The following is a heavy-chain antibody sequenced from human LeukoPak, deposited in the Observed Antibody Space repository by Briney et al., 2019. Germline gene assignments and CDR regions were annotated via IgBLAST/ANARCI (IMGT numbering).Heavy chain of an antibody. Sequence: GGSLRLSCAASGFTFSTFAMIWVRQPPGKGLEWVSILYAGGTTSYTDSVKGRFTISRDSSKNTLYLQMKSLRAEDTAVYYCARGFPPAHWGQGTLVTVSS. V-gene: IGHV3-53*01. D-gene: IGHD3-10*01. CDR3: ARGFPPAH. CDR2: LYAGGTT. J-gene: IGHJ4*02. CDR1: GFTFSTFA.